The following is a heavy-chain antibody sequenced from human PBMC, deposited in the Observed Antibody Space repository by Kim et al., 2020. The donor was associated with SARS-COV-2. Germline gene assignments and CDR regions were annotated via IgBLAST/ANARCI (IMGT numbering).Heavy chain of an antibody. D-gene: IGHD6-13*01. V-gene: IGHV3-43*02. CDR1: GFTFDDYA. CDR3: AKSDSSSWIIYYYGMDV. CDR2: ISGDGGST. J-gene: IGHJ6*02. Sequence: GGSLRLSCAASGFTFDDYAMHWVRQAPGKGLEWVSLISGDGGSTYYADSVKGRFTISRDNSKNSLYLQMNSLRTEDTALYYCAKSDSSSWIIYYYGMDVWGQGTTVTVSS.